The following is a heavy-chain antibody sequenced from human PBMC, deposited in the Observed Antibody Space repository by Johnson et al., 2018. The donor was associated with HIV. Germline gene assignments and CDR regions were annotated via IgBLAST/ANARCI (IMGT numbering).Heavy chain of an antibody. CDR1: GFNFSNYG. Sequence: QVLLVESGGGVVQPGGSLRLSCVASGFNFSNYGMHWVRQAPGKGLEWVAFIRYDGNNRNYADSVKGRFTISRDNSKNTLYLQMNSLRAEDTAVYYCARAAYYDFWIGYFDAFDIWGQGTMVTVSS. V-gene: IGHV3-30*02. J-gene: IGHJ3*02. CDR2: IRYDGNNR. CDR3: ARAAYYDFWIGYFDAFDI. D-gene: IGHD3-3*01.